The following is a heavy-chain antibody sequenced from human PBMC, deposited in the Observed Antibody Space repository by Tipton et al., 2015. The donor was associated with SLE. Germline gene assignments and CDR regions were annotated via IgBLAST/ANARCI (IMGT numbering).Heavy chain of an antibody. CDR2: IHYGGST. V-gene: IGHV4-39*01. J-gene: IGHJ3*02. D-gene: IGHD3/OR15-3a*01. Sequence: TLSLTCTVSGDSVSSSSYYWGWIRQPPGKGLEWIGSIHYGGSTYYNPSLESRVIISVDTSKNQLPLKLSSVTAADTAVYYCARRRLDAFDIWGQGTMVTVSS. CDR1: GDSVSSSSYY. CDR3: ARRRLDAFDI.